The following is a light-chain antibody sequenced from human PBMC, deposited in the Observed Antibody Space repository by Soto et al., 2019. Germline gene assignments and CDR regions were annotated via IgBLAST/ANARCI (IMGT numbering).Light chain of an antibody. V-gene: IGKV1-9*01. CDR1: KGMSTY. J-gene: IGKJ2*01. CDR2: SAS. Sequence: IQLTQSPASLSASVGDRVTITCRASKGMSTYLAWYQQKPGKAPKLLIYSASTLQSGVPSRVSGIGSGTAFTLTISSLRPEDFATYFCQQLHSYPYTCGQGTKLYIK. CDR3: QQLHSYPYT.